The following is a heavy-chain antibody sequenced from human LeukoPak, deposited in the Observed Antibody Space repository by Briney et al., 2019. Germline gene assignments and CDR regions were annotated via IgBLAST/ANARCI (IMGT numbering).Heavy chain of an antibody. V-gene: IGHV1-18*01. CDR1: GYTFTSYG. Sequence: ASVKVSCKASGYTFTSYGISWVRQAPGQGLEWMGWISAYNGNTNYAQKLQGRVTMTTDTSTSTAYMELRSLRSDDTAVYYCARDLDDSVSDAGYMDVWGKGTTVTVSS. CDR2: ISAYNGNT. CDR3: ARDLDDSVSDAGYMDV. J-gene: IGHJ6*03. D-gene: IGHD3-16*01.